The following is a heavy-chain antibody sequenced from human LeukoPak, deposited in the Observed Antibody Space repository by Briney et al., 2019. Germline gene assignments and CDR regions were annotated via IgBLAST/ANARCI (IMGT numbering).Heavy chain of an antibody. Sequence: GGSLRLSCAASGFSISTYWMSWVRQAPGKGLKWVANIKQDGSKKYYVDSVKGRFTMSRDNAKNSLYLQMSILRAEDTAVYYCARGYCSGGVCYSIYFDYWGQGTLVTVSS. CDR3: ARGYCSGGVCYSIYFDY. CDR1: GFSISTYW. V-gene: IGHV3-7*01. J-gene: IGHJ4*02. CDR2: IKQDGSKK. D-gene: IGHD2-15*01.